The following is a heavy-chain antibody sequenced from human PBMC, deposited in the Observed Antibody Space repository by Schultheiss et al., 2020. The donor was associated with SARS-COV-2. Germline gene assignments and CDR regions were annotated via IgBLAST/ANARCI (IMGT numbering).Heavy chain of an antibody. D-gene: IGHD2-15*01. CDR3: AVVVTSDAFDI. V-gene: IGHV4-61*01. CDR2: IFYTGTT. Sequence: SQTLSLTCTVSNGSVSIGSYYWSWIRQPPGKGLEWIGYIFYTGTTNYNPSLKSRVTISVDTSKNQFSLKLSSVTAADTAVYYCAVVVTSDAFDIWGQGTMVTVSS. J-gene: IGHJ3*02. CDR1: NGSVSIGSYY.